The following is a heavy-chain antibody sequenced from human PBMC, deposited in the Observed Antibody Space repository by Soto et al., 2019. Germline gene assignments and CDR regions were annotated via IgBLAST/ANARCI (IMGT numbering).Heavy chain of an antibody. CDR1: GFTFSSYG. V-gene: IGHV3-33*01. CDR2: IWYDGSNK. CDR3: ASAGGTDGFDY. Sequence: QVQLVESGGGVVQPGRSLRLSCAASGFTFSSYGMHWVRQAPGKGLEWVAVIWYDGSNKYYADSVKGRFTISRDNSKNTLYLQMNSLRAEDTAGYYCASAGGTDGFDYWGQGTLVTVSS. D-gene: IGHD1-7*01. J-gene: IGHJ4*02.